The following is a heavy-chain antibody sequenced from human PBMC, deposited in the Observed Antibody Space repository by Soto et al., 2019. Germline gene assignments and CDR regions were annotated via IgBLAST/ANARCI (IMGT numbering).Heavy chain of an antibody. D-gene: IGHD2-15*01. CDR2: ISSSSTI. J-gene: IGHJ4*02. CDR3: ARDLGGIVVVVAAITLYYFDY. CDR1: GFTFSDYY. Sequence: PGGSLKLSCAASGFTFSDYYMNWVRHAPGQGLWWVSSISSSSTIYYADSVKGRFTISRDNAKNSLYLQMNSLRAEDTAVYYCARDLGGIVVVVAAITLYYFDYWGQGSLVSV. V-gene: IGHV3-11*04.